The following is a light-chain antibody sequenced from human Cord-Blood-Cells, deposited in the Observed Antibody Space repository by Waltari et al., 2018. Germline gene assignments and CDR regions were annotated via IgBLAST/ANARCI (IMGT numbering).Light chain of an antibody. CDR2: AAS. CDR3: QQSYSTPPYT. CDR1: QSISSY. J-gene: IGKJ2*01. V-gene: IGKV1-39*01. Sequence: DIQMTQPPSSLSASVGARVTITCRASQSISSYLNWYQQKPGKAPKLLISAASSLESGVPSRFSGSGSGTDFTLTISSLQPEDFATYYCQQSYSTPPYTFGQGTKLEIK.